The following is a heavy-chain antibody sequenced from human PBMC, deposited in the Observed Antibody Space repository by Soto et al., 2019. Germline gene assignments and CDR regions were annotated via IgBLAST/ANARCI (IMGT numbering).Heavy chain of an antibody. Sequence: SVKVSCNPSGDTFTSYGISWVRQAPGRGLEWMGWISAYNGNTNYAQKLQGRVTMTTDTSTSTAYMELRSLRSDDTAVYYCARVLTMVRGVIIPWFDPWGQGTLVPVSS. J-gene: IGHJ5*02. CDR1: GDTFTSYG. V-gene: IGHV1-18*01. D-gene: IGHD3-10*01. CDR3: ARVLTMVRGVIIPWFDP. CDR2: ISAYNGNT.